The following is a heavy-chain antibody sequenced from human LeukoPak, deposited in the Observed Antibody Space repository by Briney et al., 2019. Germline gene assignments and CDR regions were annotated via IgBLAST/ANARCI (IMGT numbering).Heavy chain of an antibody. J-gene: IGHJ4*02. CDR1: GFTFDDYA. D-gene: IGHD4-23*01. Sequence: PGGSLRLSCAASGFTFDDYAMHWVRQAPGKGLEWVSGISWGSDSVDYADSVKGRFTISRDNAKNSLYLQMNSLRADDTALYYCAKDWSYGGNSWKYFGSWGQGILVTVSS. V-gene: IGHV3-9*01. CDR2: ISWGSDSV. CDR3: AKDWSYGGNSWKYFGS.